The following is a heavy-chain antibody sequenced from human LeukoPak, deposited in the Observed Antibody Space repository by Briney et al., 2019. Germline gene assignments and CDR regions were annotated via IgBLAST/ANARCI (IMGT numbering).Heavy chain of an antibody. V-gene: IGHV4-59*01. CDR3: ARGGAARLHFQN. CDR2: IYHSGST. D-gene: IGHD6-6*01. CDR1: GGSISTYY. Sequence: SETLSLTCTVPGGSISTYYWNWIRQPPGKGLEWIGYIYHSGSTNYNPSLQSRVTISVDTSKNQFSPNLNSVTAADTAVYYCARGGAARLHFQNWGQGTLVTVSS. J-gene: IGHJ1*01.